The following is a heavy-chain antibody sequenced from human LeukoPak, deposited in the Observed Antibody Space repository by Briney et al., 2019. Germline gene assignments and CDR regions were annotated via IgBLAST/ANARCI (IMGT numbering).Heavy chain of an antibody. CDR1: GGSISSGSYY. CDR3: ARGPDEQWLVPFDY. J-gene: IGHJ4*02. CDR2: IYTSGST. V-gene: IGHV4-61*02. D-gene: IGHD6-19*01. Sequence: SQTLSLTCTVSGGSISSGSYYWRWLRQPAGKGLEWIGRIYTSGSTNYNPTLKSRVTISVDTSKNQFSLKLSSVTAADTAVYYCARGPDEQWLVPFDYWGQGTLVTVSS.